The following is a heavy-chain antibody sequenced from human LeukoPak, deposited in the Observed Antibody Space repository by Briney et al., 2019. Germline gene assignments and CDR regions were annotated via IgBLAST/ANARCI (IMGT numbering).Heavy chain of an antibody. CDR3: ARQNFVVVTAIRIFDY. V-gene: IGHV4-34*01. CDR2: INHSGST. D-gene: IGHD2-21*02. J-gene: IGHJ4*02. CDR1: GGSFSGYY. Sequence: PSETLSLTCAVYGGSFSGYYWSGIRQPPREGLEWLGEINHSGSTNYIPSLKSRVTISVDSSKNQFSLKLTSVTAADTAVYYCARQNFVVVTAIRIFDYWGQGTLVTVSS.